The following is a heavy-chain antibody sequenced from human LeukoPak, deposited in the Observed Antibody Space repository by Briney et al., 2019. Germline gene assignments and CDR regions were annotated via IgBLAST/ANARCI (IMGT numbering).Heavy chain of an antibody. V-gene: IGHV3-48*03. Sequence: PGGSLRLSCAASGFTFSDYEMNWVRQAPGKGLEWVSYISASGTTMYYAESVKGRFTISRDDAKNSLYLQMNSLRDEDTAVYYCARGYSSGWYQGYWGQGTLVTVSS. J-gene: IGHJ4*02. CDR2: ISASGTTM. D-gene: IGHD6-19*01. CDR1: GFTFSDYE. CDR3: ARGYSSGWYQGY.